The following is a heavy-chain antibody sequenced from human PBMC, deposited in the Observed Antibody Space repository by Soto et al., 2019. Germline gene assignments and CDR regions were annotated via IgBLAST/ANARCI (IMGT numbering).Heavy chain of an antibody. Sequence: GESLKISCKGSGSSFTSYWIGWVRQMPGKGLEWMGIIYPGDSDTRYSPSFQGQVTISANKSISTAYLQWSSLKASDTAMYYCARQNDLVQGYSSGWYAFDYWGQGTLVTVSS. D-gene: IGHD6-19*01. CDR3: ARQNDLVQGYSSGWYAFDY. CDR1: GSSFTSYW. J-gene: IGHJ4*02. V-gene: IGHV5-51*01. CDR2: IYPGDSDT.